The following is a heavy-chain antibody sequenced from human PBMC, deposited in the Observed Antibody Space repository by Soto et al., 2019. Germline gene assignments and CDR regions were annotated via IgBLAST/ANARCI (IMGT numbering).Heavy chain of an antibody. CDR3: AKVPYDILTYYYMDV. V-gene: IGHV3-23*01. Sequence: EVQLLESGGDLVQPGGSLRLSCAVSGFTFSNYAMTWVRQAPGKGLEWVSAITGLGGSTYYADSVKGRFTISRDNSKNTLYLLMNSLRAEDTAVYYCAKVPYDILTYYYMDVWGKGTTVTVSS. J-gene: IGHJ6*03. CDR1: GFTFSNYA. CDR2: ITGLGGST. D-gene: IGHD3-9*01.